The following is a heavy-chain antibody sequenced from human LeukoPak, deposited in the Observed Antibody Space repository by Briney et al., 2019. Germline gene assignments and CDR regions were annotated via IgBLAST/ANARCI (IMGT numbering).Heavy chain of an antibody. CDR1: GGSISSGSYY. CDR3: ARPVSFRAGLSYYYYMDV. J-gene: IGHJ6*03. CDR2: IYTSGST. Sequence: SQTLSLTCTVSGGSISSGSYYWSWIRQPAGKGLEWIGRIYTSGSTNYNPSLKSRVTISVDTSKNQFSLKLSSVTAADTAVYYCARPVSFRAGLSYYYYMDVWGKGTTVTVSS. V-gene: IGHV4-61*02.